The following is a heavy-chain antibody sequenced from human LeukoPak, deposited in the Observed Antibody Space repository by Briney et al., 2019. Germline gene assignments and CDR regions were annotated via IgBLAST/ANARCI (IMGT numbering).Heavy chain of an antibody. V-gene: IGHV1-8*01. D-gene: IGHD3-10*01. CDR2: MNPNSGNT. Sequence: ASVKVSCKASGYTFTSYDINWVRQATGQGLEWMGWMNPNSGNTGYAQKFQGRVTMTRNTSISTAYMELSSLRSEDTAVYYCARGLITMVRGVINLDAFDIWGQGTMVTVSS. CDR1: GYTFTSYD. J-gene: IGHJ3*02. CDR3: ARGLITMVRGVINLDAFDI.